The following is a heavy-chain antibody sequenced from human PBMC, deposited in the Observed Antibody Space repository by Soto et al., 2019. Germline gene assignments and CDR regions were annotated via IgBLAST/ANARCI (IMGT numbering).Heavy chain of an antibody. D-gene: IGHD6-19*01. CDR2: IYYSGST. CDR3: ARRLAVTGTLEYYFDY. Sequence: PSETLSLTCAVSGGSISSGGYSWSWIRHPPGKGLEWIGNIYYSGSTYYNPSLQSRVTISVDTSKNQFSLRLNSVTASDTAVYYCARRLAVTGTLEYYFDYWGQGSLVTVSS. V-gene: IGHV4-30-2*03. J-gene: IGHJ4*02. CDR1: GGSISSGGYS.